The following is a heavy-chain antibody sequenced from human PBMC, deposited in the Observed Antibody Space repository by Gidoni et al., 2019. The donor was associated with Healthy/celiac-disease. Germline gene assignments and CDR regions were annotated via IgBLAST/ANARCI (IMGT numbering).Heavy chain of an antibody. J-gene: IGHJ5*02. CDR2: ISYDGSNK. Sequence: QVQLVESGGGVVQPGRSLRLSCAASGFTFSSYAMHWVRQAPGKGLKWVAVISYDGSNKYYADSVKGRFTISRDKSKNTLYLQMNSLRAEDTAVYYCARKVVRSQQLVKYNWFDPWGQGTLVTVSS. V-gene: IGHV3-30-3*01. CDR1: GFTFSSYA. CDR3: ARKVVRSQQLVKYNWFDP. D-gene: IGHD6-13*01.